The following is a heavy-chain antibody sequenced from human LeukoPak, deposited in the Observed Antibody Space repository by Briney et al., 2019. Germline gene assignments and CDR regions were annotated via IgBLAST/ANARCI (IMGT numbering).Heavy chain of an antibody. CDR3: ARGSPVWFGESSQFDP. J-gene: IGHJ5*02. Sequence: SETLSLTCTVSGGSISSSSYYWGWIRQPPGKGLEWIGSIYYSGSTYYNPSLKSRVTISVDTSKNQFSLKLSSVTAADTAVYYCARGSPVWFGESSQFDPWGQGTLVTVSS. D-gene: IGHD3-10*01. CDR2: IYYSGST. V-gene: IGHV4-39*01. CDR1: GGSISSSSYY.